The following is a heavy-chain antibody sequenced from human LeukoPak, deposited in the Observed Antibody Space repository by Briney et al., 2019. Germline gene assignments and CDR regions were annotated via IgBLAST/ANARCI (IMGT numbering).Heavy chain of an antibody. D-gene: IGHD5-12*01. V-gene: IGHV3-64*01. CDR2: IGPDGGTT. Sequence: GGSLRLSCAASGFTFSTYGMHWVRQAPGKGLEYVSGIGPDGGTTYYAKSVKGRFTISRDNSKNMVYLQMNSLRAEDTAVYYCAKGAYDYIEIAYFDYWGQGSLVTVSS. CDR3: AKGAYDYIEIAYFDY. CDR1: GFTFSTYG. J-gene: IGHJ4*02.